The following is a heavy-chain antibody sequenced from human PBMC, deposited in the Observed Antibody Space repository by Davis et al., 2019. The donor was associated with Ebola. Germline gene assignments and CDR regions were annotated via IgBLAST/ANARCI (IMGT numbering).Heavy chain of an antibody. CDR3: ARDNSGYELDY. CDR2: IYYSGST. V-gene: IGHV4-30-4*01. D-gene: IGHD5-12*01. CDR1: GGSISSGDYY. J-gene: IGHJ4*02. Sequence: PSETLSLTCTVSGGSISSGDYYWSWIRQPPGKGLEWIGYIYYSGSTYYNPSLKSRVTISVDTSKNQFSLKLSSVTAADTAVYYCARDNSGYELDYWGQGTLVTVSS.